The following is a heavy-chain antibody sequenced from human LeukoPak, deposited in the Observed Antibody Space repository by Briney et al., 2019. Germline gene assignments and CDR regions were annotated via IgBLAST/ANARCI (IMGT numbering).Heavy chain of an antibody. Sequence: GRSLRLSCAASGFTFSSYAMHWVRQAPGKGLEWVAVISYDGSNKYYADSVKGRFTISRDNSKNTLYLQMNSLGAEDTAVYYCARDKPYFDYWGQGTLVTVSS. CDR1: GFTFSSYA. CDR2: ISYDGSNK. J-gene: IGHJ4*02. V-gene: IGHV3-30-3*01. CDR3: ARDKPYFDY.